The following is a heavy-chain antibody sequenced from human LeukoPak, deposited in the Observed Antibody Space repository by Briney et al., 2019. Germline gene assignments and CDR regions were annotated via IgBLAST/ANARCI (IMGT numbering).Heavy chain of an antibody. V-gene: IGHV3-66*02. D-gene: IGHD5-24*01. CDR2: IYSGGTT. J-gene: IGHJ5*02. CDR1: GFTVSSNY. Sequence: GGSLRLSCVASGFTVSSNYMSWVRQAPGKGLEWVSVIYSGGTTYYADSVKGRFTISRDNSKNTLYLQMNSLRTEDTAVYYCARRENGFNLFDPWGQGTLVTVS. CDR3: ARRENGFNLFDP.